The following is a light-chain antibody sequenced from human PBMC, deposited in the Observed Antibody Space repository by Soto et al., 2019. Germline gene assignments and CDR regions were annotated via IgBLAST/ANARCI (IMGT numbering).Light chain of an antibody. CDR2: DAS. V-gene: IGKV1-33*01. J-gene: IGKJ4*02. Sequence: DIQMTQSPSSLSASVGDRVTITCQASQDISNYLNWYQQKPGKAPKLLIYDASNLERGVPSRFSGGGAATEFTFPISSRQPEDISAYYCQQYDNLSPLTFGGGTKVEIK. CDR3: QQYDNLSPLT. CDR1: QDISNY.